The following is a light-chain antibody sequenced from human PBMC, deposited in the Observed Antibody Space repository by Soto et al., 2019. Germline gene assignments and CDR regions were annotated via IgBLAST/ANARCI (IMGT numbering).Light chain of an antibody. CDR2: GNT. V-gene: IGLV1-40*01. CDR1: SSNIGAGFD. Sequence: QSALTQPPSVSGAPGQRVTISCTGSSSNIGAGFDVHWYQQLPGEAPKLLIYGNTNRPSGVPDRFSGSKSGTSASLAITGLQVEDAADYYCSSYTSSSTYVFGTGTKVTVL. J-gene: IGLJ1*01. CDR3: SSYTSSSTYV.